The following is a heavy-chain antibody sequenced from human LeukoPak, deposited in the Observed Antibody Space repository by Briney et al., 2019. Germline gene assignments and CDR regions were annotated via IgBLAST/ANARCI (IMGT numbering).Heavy chain of an antibody. CDR2: IYYAGST. Sequence: SETLSLTCTVSGGSISSTSYYWGWVRQPPGKGLEWIGSIYYAGSTYYNPSLKSRVTTSVDTSKNQFSLKLSSVTAADTAVYYCARAVYVWGSYRPNGAFDIWGQGTMVTVSS. CDR1: GGSISSTSYY. J-gene: IGHJ3*02. CDR3: ARAVYVWGSYRPNGAFDI. V-gene: IGHV4-39*01. D-gene: IGHD3-16*02.